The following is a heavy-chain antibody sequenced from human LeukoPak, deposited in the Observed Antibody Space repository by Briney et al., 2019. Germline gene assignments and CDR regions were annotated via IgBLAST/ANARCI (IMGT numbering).Heavy chain of an antibody. Sequence: GGSLRLSCTASGLIFRNYAMTWVRQAPRKGLEWVVTISGDGTETFYADSVKGRFTISRDNSKNTHYLQMSSLRAEVTGIYYCAKGGHYSFFDYWGQGTLVTVSS. CDR1: GLIFRNYA. J-gene: IGHJ4*02. CDR2: ISGDGTET. D-gene: IGHD4-11*01. CDR3: AKGGHYSFFDY. V-gene: IGHV3-23*01.